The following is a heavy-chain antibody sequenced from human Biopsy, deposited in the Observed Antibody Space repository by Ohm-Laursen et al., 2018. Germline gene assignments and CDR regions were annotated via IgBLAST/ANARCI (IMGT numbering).Heavy chain of an antibody. J-gene: IGHJ4*02. Sequence: SDTLSLTCAVYGGSFNGYFWSWIRQPPGKGLGWIGDITQSGSTNYNPSLRSRVTISVDRSKNQFSLELSSVTAADTAVYYCARVGAGAPSIDYFDYWGQGALVTVSS. CDR3: ARVGAGAPSIDYFDY. V-gene: IGHV4-34*01. D-gene: IGHD1-26*01. CDR1: GGSFNGYF. CDR2: ITQSGST.